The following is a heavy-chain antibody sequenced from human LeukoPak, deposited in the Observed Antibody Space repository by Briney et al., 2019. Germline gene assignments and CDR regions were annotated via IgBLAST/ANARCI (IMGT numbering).Heavy chain of an antibody. CDR2: ISGSGGST. CDR1: GFTFSSYA. J-gene: IGHJ4*02. CDR3: AKDHFTYYDILTGPSPGY. Sequence: GGSLRLSCAASGFTFSSYAMSWVRHAPGKGLEWVSAISGSGGSTYYADSVKGRFTISRDNSKNTLYLQMNSQRAEDTAVYYCAKDHFTYYDILTGPSPGYWGQGTLVTVSS. V-gene: IGHV3-23*01. D-gene: IGHD3-9*01.